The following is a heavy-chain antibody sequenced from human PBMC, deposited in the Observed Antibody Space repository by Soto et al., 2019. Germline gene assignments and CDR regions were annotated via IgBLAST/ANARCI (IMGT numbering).Heavy chain of an antibody. D-gene: IGHD5-18*01. V-gene: IGHV4-61*01. CDR2: IYYSGST. J-gene: IGHJ4*02. CDR1: GGSVSSGSYY. CDR3: ARGEIWEGYSFDY. Sequence: SETLSLTCTVSGGSVSSGSYYWSWIRQPPGKGLEWIGYIYYSGSTNYNPSLKSRVTISVDTSKNQFSLKLSSVTAADTAVYYCARGEIWEGYSFDYWGQGTLVTVSS.